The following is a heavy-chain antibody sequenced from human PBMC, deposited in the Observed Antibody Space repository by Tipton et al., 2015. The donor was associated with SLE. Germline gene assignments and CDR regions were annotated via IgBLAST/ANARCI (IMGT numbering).Heavy chain of an antibody. D-gene: IGHD2-2*01. CDR2: ISGSGGST. Sequence: SPRLSCAASGITLSSHALSWVRQAPGKGLEWVSGISGSGGSTYYADSVKGRFTISRDNSKDTVYLQMNSLRAEDTAVYYCAKSRQLLSDLHYWGQGTLITVSS. J-gene: IGHJ4*02. V-gene: IGHV3-23*01. CDR1: GITLSSHA. CDR3: AKSRQLLSDLHY.